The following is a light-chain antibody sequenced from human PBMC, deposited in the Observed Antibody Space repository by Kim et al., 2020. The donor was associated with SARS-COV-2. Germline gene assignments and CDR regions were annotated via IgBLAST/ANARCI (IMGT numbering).Light chain of an antibody. CDR2: GAS. CDR3: QQYGSPPFT. CDR1: QSIISSS. V-gene: IGKV3-20*01. Sequence: EIVLTQSPCTLSLSPGERATLSCRASQSIISSSVAWYQHKPGQAPRLLIYGASFRATGIPDRFSGSGSGTDFIFTISKLQPEDFAVFYCQQYGSPPFTFGGGTKLEI. J-gene: IGKJ4*01.